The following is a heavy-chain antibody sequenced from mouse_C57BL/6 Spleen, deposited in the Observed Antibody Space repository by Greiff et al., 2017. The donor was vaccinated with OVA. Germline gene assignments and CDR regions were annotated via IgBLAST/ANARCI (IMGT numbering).Heavy chain of an antibody. V-gene: IGHV2-2*01. J-gene: IGHJ4*01. CDR3: ARNIYYDYDDGDYYAMDY. CDR2: IWSGGST. Sequence: QVQLKESGPGLVQPSQSLSITCTVSGFSLTSYGVHWVRQSPGKGLEWLGVIWSGGSTDYNAAFISRLSISKDNSKSQVFFKMNSLQADDTAIYYCARNIYYDYDDGDYYAMDYWGQGTSVTVSS. D-gene: IGHD2-4*01. CDR1: GFSLTSYG.